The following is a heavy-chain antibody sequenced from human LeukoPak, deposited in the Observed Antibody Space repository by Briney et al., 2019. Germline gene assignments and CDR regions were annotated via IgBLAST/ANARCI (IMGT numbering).Heavy chain of an antibody. CDR2: ISSSSSYI. V-gene: IGHV3-21*01. CDR3: ARDTRMNTVGATRGFDY. CDR1: GVTFSSYS. Sequence: GGSLRLSCAASGVTFSSYSMNWVRQAPGKGLEWVSSISSSSSYIYYADSVKGRFTISRDNAKNSLYLQMNSLIAEDTAMYYCARDTRMNTVGATRGFDYWGQGTLVTVSS. D-gene: IGHD1-26*01. J-gene: IGHJ4*02.